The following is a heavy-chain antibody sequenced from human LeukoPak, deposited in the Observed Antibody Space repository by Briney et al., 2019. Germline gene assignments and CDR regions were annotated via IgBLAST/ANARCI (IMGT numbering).Heavy chain of an antibody. V-gene: IGHV4-4*07. Sequence: SETLSLTSTVSSGSITSYFWGWVRQPPGKGLEWIGRIYTTGTTHYNPSLKSRVTMSIDTSTNQFSLNLRSMTAADTAVYYCGRQGYTASHYFLDFWSQGTLVAVS. CDR2: IYTTGTT. D-gene: IGHD2-2*02. CDR3: GRQGYTASHYFLDF. CDR1: SGSITSYF. J-gene: IGHJ4*02.